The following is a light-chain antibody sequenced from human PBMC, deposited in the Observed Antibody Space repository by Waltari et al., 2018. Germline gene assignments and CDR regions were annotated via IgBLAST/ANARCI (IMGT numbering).Light chain of an antibody. Sequence: QSALTQPASVSGSPGQSITIPCTGPSSHVGTSNYVPWYQQHPGKAPKLMIFDVSIRPSGVSNRFSGSKSGNTASLTISGLQAEDEADYYCSSYISSSTLELFGGGTSLTVL. CDR3: SSYISSSTLEL. CDR2: DVS. V-gene: IGLV2-14*03. J-gene: IGLJ2*01. CDR1: SSHVGTSNY.